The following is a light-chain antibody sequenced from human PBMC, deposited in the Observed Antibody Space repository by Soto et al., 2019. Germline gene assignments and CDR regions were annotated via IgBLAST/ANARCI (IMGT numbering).Light chain of an antibody. J-gene: IGKJ1*01. CDR1: QYMNTR. Sequence: EIVFTQSPAILSSFPGDRVTLSCRASQYMNTRLAWYQHRPGQSPSILIYQTSLRAAGIPARFSASGSGTDFTLTISDVHPEDFALYYCHQRQSWPRTFGQGTKVDIK. V-gene: IGKV3-11*01. CDR3: HQRQSWPRT. CDR2: QTS.